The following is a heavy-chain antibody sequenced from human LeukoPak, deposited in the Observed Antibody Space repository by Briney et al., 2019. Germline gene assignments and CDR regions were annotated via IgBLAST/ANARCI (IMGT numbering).Heavy chain of an antibody. D-gene: IGHD3-3*01. CDR3: ARDSVYDFWGGYFGG. J-gene: IGHJ4*02. CDR1: GYSISSGYY. CDR2: IYHSGNT. V-gene: IGHV4-38-2*02. Sequence: SETLSLPCTVSGYSISSGYYWGWIRPPPGKGLEWIGSIYHSGNTYYNPSLKSRVTISVDTSKNQFSLKLSSVTAADTAVYYCARDSVYDFWGGYFGGWGQGTLVTVSS.